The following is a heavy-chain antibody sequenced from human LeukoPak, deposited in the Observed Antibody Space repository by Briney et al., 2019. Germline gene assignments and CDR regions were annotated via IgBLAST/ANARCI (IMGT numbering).Heavy chain of an antibody. J-gene: IGHJ4*02. CDR2: ISSSGSTI. V-gene: IGHV3-11*01. CDR1: GFTFSDYY. Sequence: NPGGSLRLSCAASGFTFSDYYVSWIRQAPGKGLEWVSYISSSGSTIYYADSVKGRFTISRDNAKNSLYLQMNSLRVEDTAVYYCARGTRRSSPFDYWGQGTLVTVSS. CDR3: ARGTRRSSPFDY. D-gene: IGHD6-6*01.